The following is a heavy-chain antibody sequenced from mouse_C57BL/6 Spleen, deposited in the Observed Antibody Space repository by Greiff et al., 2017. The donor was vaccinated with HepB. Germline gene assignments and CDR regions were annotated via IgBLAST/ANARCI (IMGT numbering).Heavy chain of an antibody. V-gene: IGHV1-80*01. CDR2: IYPGDGDT. J-gene: IGHJ3*01. CDR1: GYAFSSYW. Sequence: VQLQQSGAELVKPGASVKISCKASGYAFSSYWMNWVKQRPGKGLEWIGQIYPGDGDTNYNGKFKGKATLTADKSSSTAYMQLSSLTSEDSAVYFCARGYGSSYPAWFAYWGQGTLVTVSA. D-gene: IGHD1-1*01. CDR3: ARGYGSSYPAWFAY.